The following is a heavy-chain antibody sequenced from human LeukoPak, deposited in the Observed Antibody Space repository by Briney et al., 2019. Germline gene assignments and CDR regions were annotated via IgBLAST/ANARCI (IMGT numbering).Heavy chain of an antibody. J-gene: IGHJ4*02. CDR2: MWYDGSNK. CDR1: GFTFSSYG. D-gene: IGHD1-26*01. Sequence: GGSLRLSCAASGFTFSSYGMHWVRQAPGKGLEWVAVMWYDGSNKYYADSVKGRFTISRDNSQNTLYLQMNSLRVEGTAVYYCAKDTGLVGATRYYFDYWGEGTLVTVSS. V-gene: IGHV3-33*06. CDR3: AKDTGLVGATRYYFDY.